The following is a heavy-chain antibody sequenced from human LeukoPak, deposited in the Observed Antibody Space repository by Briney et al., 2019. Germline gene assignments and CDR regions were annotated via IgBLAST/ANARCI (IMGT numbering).Heavy chain of an antibody. CDR3: AKAGYCTNGVCQNFDY. Sequence: GGSLRLSCVASGFTFSRYGLHWVRQAPGKGLEWVAVISYDGSNKYYADSVEGRFTISRDNSKNTLYLQMNSLRAEDTAVYYCAKAGYCTNGVCQNFDYWGQGTLVTVSS. J-gene: IGHJ4*02. CDR2: ISYDGSNK. CDR1: GFTFSRYG. V-gene: IGHV3-30*18. D-gene: IGHD2-8*01.